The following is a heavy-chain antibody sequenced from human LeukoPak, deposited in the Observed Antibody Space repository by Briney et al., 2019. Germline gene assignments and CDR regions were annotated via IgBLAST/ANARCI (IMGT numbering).Heavy chain of an antibody. CDR2: INDSGST. CDR1: GGSFSGYY. Sequence: SETLSLTCAVYGGSFSGYYWSWLRQPPGKGLEWIGEINDSGSTNYNPSLKSRVTISVDTSKNQFSLKLSSVTAADTAVYYCARGQVGRAGTFRIWAYFDHWGQGTLVIVSS. CDR3: ARGQVGRAGTFRIWAYFDH. V-gene: IGHV4-34*01. D-gene: IGHD6-19*01. J-gene: IGHJ4*02.